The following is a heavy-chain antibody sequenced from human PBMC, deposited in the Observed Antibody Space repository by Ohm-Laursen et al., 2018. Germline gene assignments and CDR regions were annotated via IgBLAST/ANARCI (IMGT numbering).Heavy chain of an antibody. CDR2: ISGGGGGT. CDR3: AKDWEQNRHGSSADY. D-gene: IGHD1-26*01. V-gene: IGHV3-23*01. CDR1: GFNFINYA. J-gene: IGHJ4*02. Sequence: SLRLSCAASGFNFINYAMSWVRQAPGKGLEWVSGISGGGGGTYYADSVKGRFTISRDNSKNTLYLQMNSLRAEDTAVYYCAKDWEQNRHGSSADYWGQGTLVTVSS.